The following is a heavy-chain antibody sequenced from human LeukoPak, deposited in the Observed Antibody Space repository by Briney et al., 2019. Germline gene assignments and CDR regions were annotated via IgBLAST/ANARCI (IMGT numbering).Heavy chain of an antibody. V-gene: IGHV3-33*01. CDR1: GFTFGGYG. D-gene: IGHD1-14*01. J-gene: IGHJ4*02. CDR2: TAYDGSRA. CDR3: TRYNNDHFDY. Sequence: GGSLRLSCAGSGFTFGGYGMHWFRQTPGKGLEWVAVTAYDGSRAFYADSVKGRFTISRDNSKNTMSVQMDDLRAEDTAVYYCTRYNNDHFDYWGQGTPVTVSS.